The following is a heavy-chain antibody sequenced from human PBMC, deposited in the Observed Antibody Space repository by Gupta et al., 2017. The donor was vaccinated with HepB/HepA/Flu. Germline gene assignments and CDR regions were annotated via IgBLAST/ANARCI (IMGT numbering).Heavy chain of an antibody. CDR2: MSSLSNTI. Sequence: EVQLVESGGGLVKPGESLRLSCEASGFIFGSYEMIWVRQAPGKGLEWVSYMSSLSNTIYYSDSVKGRFTISRANAKNSLFLQMSSLRVEDTALYYCARLWTPGFWGLVLWGNGTLVTVS. V-gene: IGHV3-48*03. D-gene: IGHD3-16*01. CDR3: ARLWTPGFWGLVL. J-gene: IGHJ3*01. CDR1: GFIFGSYE.